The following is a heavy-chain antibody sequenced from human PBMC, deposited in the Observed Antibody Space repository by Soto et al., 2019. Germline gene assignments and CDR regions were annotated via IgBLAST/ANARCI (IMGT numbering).Heavy chain of an antibody. D-gene: IGHD3-10*01. CDR2: ISKDGNSK. V-gene: IGHV3-30-3*01. CDR3: ARDPQGSYCYIDY. J-gene: IGHJ4*02. Sequence: GGSLRLSCAASGFTFSNYAIHWVRQASGKGLEWVTIISKDGNSKHYADSVKGRFTISRDNSKNTLFLQMNSLRAEDTAVYYCARDPQGSYCYIDYWGQGTPVTVSS. CDR1: GFTFSNYA.